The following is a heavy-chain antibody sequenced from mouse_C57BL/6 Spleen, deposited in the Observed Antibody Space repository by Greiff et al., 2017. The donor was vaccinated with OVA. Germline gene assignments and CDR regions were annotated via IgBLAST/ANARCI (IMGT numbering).Heavy chain of an antibody. V-gene: IGHV1-22*01. Sequence: VQLQQSGPELVLLGASQNISCKASGYTFTDYNMHWVKQSHGKSLEWIGYINPNNGGTSYNQKFKGKATLTVNKSSSTAYMELRSLTSEDSAVYYCARWGTTVVRGLAMDYWGQGTSVTVSS. CDR1: GYTFTDYN. CDR2: INPNNGGT. J-gene: IGHJ4*01. D-gene: IGHD1-1*01. CDR3: ARWGTTVVRGLAMDY.